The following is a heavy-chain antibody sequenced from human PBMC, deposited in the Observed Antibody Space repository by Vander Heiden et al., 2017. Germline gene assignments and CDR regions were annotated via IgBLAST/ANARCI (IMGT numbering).Heavy chain of an antibody. CDR2: MNPNSGNT. CDR1: GYTFTSYD. CDR3: ARGRVQTYYYYYGMDV. V-gene: IGHV1-8*01. J-gene: IGHJ6*02. Sequence: QVQPVQSGAEVKKPGASVKVSCKASGYTFTSYDINWVRQATGQGLEWMGWMNPNSGNTGYAQKFQGRVTMTRNTSISTAYMELSSLRSEDTAVYYCARGRVQTYYYYYGMDVWGQGTTVTVSS.